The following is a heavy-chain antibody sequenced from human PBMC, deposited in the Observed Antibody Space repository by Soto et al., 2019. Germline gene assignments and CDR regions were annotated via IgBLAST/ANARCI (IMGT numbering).Heavy chain of an antibody. CDR2: IWYDGSNK. J-gene: IGHJ5*02. Sequence: GGSLRLSCAASGFTFSSYGMDWVRQAPGKGLEWVAVIWYDGSNKYYADSVKGRFTISRDNSKNTLYLQMNSLRAEDTAVFYCARDGGCRDGYTVGCNWFDPWGQGTLVTVSS. CDR3: ARDGGCRDGYTVGCNWFDP. D-gene: IGHD5-12*01. CDR1: GFTFSSYG. V-gene: IGHV3-33*01.